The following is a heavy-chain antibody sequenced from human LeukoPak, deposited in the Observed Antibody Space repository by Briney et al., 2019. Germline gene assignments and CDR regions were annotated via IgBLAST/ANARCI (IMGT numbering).Heavy chain of an antibody. CDR1: GFTFSSYW. CDR2: IKQDGSET. J-gene: IGHJ4*02. CDR3: ARDLSGPSVY. Sequence: GGSLRLSCAASGFTFSSYWMSWVRQAPGKGLEWVANIKQDGSETYYIDSVKGRFTISRDNAKNSLYLQMNSLRAEDTAIYYCARDLSGPSVYWGQGTLVTVSS. D-gene: IGHD2-15*01. V-gene: IGHV3-7*01.